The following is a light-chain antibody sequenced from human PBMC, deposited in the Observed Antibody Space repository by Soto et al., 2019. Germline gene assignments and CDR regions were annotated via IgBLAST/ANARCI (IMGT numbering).Light chain of an antibody. V-gene: IGLV2-14*03. J-gene: IGLJ1*01. CDR2: DVS. CDR3: TSYTSSSPLYV. Sequence: QSVLTQPSSVSGSPGQSITISRTGTSSDVGGYNYVSWYQHHPGKAPKVMIYDVSNRPSGVSNRFSGSKSGNTASLTISGLQAEDEADYYCTSYTSSSPLYVFGTGTKVTVL. CDR1: SSDVGGYNY.